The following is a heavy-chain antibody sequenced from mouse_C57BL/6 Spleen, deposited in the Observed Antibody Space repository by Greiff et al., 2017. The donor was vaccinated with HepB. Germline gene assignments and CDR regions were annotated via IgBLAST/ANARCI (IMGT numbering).Heavy chain of an antibody. V-gene: IGHV1-80*01. Sequence: QVQLQQSGAELVKPGASVKISCKASGYAFSSYWMNWVKQRPGKGLEWIGQIYPGDGDTNYNGKFKGKATLTADKSSSTAYMQLSSLTSEDSAVYFCASITTVAPHWYFDVWGTGTTVTVSS. CDR2: IYPGDGDT. J-gene: IGHJ1*03. D-gene: IGHD1-1*01. CDR3: ASITTVAPHWYFDV. CDR1: GYAFSSYW.